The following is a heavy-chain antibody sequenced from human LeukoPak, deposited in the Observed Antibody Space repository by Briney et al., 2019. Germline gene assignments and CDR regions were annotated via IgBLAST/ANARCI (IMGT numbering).Heavy chain of an antibody. V-gene: IGHV3-74*01. CDR1: GFSFSGHW. CDR2: ISPTGSTT. CDR3: ARGPNSNWSGLDF. D-gene: IGHD6-6*01. Sequence: PGRSLRLSCTASGFSFSGHWMHWARQLPGKGLVWVSRISPTGSTTSYADSVKGRFTVSRDNAKNTLYLQVNNLRAEDTAVYYCARGPNSNWSGLDFWGQGTLLTVPS. J-gene: IGHJ4*02.